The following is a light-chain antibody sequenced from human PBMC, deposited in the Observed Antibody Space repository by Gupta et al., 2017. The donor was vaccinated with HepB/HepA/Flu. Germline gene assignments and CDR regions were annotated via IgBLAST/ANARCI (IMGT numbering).Light chain of an antibody. CDR2: DAS. V-gene: IGKV3-11*01. J-gene: IGKJ2*01. CDR1: QSVSSY. CDR3: QQPSNCPPFT. Sequence: ELVLTQSPATLSLSPGERATLPCRASQSVSSYLAWYQQKPGQAPRLLIYDASNRDTGIPARFSGSGCGTDFTLTISSREPEDFAVYYCQQPSNCPPFTFGQGTKLEIK.